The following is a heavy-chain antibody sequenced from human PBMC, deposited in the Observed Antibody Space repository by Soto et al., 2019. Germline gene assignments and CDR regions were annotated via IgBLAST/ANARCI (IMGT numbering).Heavy chain of an antibody. CDR3: ARARCISTSCYMSRFDP. Sequence: PSETLSLTCTVSGGSISGHYWSWIRQPPGKGLEWIGYIYYSGSTYYNPSLKSRVTISVDTSKNQFSLKLSSVTAADTAVYYCARARCISTSCYMSRFDPWGQGTQVTVSS. J-gene: IGHJ5*02. CDR2: IYYSGST. D-gene: IGHD2-2*02. V-gene: IGHV4-59*11. CDR1: GGSISGHY.